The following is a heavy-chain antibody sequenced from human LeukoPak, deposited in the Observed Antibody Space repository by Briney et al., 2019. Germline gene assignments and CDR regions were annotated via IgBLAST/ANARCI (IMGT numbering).Heavy chain of an antibody. CDR2: ISAYNGNT. D-gene: IGHD1-26*01. CDR3: ARDFMGFDY. V-gene: IGHV1-18*01. Sequence: ASVKVSCKASGYTFTSYGISWVRQAPGQGLEWMGWISAYNGNTNYAQKFQGRVTITTDESTSTAYMELSSLRSEDTAVYYCARDFMGFDYWGQGTLVTVSS. CDR1: GYTFTSYG. J-gene: IGHJ4*02.